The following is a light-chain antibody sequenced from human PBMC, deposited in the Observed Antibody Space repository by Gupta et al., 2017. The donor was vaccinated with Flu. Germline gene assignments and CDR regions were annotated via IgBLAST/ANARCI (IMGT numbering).Light chain of an antibody. CDR2: AAS. CDR1: QAISYL. Sequence: PSSLSASKGDTVTITCRASQAISYLFSWDQHIPGKVPTLLIYAASPLQSGGPSRFSGSGSGTQFTLTISRLQPEDVATYYCQSYDGAPITFGPGTQLDLK. CDR3: QSYDGAPIT. J-gene: IGKJ3*01. V-gene: IGKV1-27*01.